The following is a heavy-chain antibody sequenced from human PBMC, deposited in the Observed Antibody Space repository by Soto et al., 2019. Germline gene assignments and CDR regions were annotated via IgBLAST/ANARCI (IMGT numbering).Heavy chain of an antibody. D-gene: IGHD1-26*01. V-gene: IGHV1-18*01. Sequence: QVQLVQFGVEVKKPGASVKVSCKTSNYSFSSFGISWMRQAPGQGLEWMGWINPSNDNTNYAQSLQGRVTLTTDTSTNTAYMQLRSLRSDDTAVYYCARDPFYSGSNLQVGYFDSWGQGTLVTVSS. J-gene: IGHJ4*02. CDR1: NYSFSSFG. CDR3: ARDPFYSGSNLQVGYFDS. CDR2: INPSNDNT.